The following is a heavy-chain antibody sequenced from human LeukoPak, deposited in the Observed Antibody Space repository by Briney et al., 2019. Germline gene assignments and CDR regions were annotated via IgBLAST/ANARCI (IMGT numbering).Heavy chain of an antibody. CDR1: GGSFSGSSYY. D-gene: IGHD5-18*01. CDR3: VSPRGFSYGYFDY. Sequence: SSETLSLTCTVSGGSFSGSSYYWGWIRQPPGKGLEWIGSIYYSGSTYYNPSLKSRVTISADTSKNQFSLTLGSVSATDTAVDYCVSPRGFSYGYFDYWGQGTLVTVSS. CDR2: IYYSGST. V-gene: IGHV4-39*01. J-gene: IGHJ4*02.